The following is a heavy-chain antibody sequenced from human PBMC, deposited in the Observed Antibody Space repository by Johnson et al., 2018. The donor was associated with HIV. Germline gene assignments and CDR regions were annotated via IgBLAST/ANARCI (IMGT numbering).Heavy chain of an antibody. V-gene: IGHV3-30-3*01. J-gene: IGHJ3*02. CDR2: ISYAGSNK. CDR1: GFTFSSYA. Sequence: QVQLVESGGGVVQPGRSLRLSCAASGFTFSSYAMHWVRQAPGKGLEWAAVISYAGSNKYYAYSVKGRFTISSDNSKNTLYLQMNSLRAEDTAVYYCAKDYSNYPQDAFDIWGQGTMVTVSS. D-gene: IGHD4-11*01. CDR3: AKDYSNYPQDAFDI.